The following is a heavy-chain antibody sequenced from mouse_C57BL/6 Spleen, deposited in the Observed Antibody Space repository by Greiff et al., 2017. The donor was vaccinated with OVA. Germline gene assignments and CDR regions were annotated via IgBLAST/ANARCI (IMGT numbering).Heavy chain of an antibody. V-gene: IGHV1-80*01. CDR3: ARSNYYSSSRGYFDV. CDR1: GYAFSSYW. Sequence: VQLQQSGAELVKPGASVKISCKASGYAFSSYWMNWVKQRPGKGLEWIGQIYPGDGDTNYNGKFKGKATLTADKSSSTAYMQLSSLTSEDSAVYFCARSNYYSSSRGYFDVWGTGTTVTVSS. CDR2: IYPGDGDT. D-gene: IGHD1-1*01. J-gene: IGHJ1*03.